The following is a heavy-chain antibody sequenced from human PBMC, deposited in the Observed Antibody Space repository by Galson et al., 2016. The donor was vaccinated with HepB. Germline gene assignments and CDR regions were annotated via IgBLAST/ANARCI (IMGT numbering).Heavy chain of an antibody. J-gene: IGHJ4*02. CDR1: GCTFSRSW. CDR2: IMENGSST. V-gene: IGHV3-7*03. Sequence: SLRLSCAASGCTFSRSWMTWVRHAPGRAVEWLANIMENGSSTNHVNSVKGRLTISRDNAKTSLYLQMNTLRAEDTAVYYCARDHISGRGPFFDYWGQGIPVTVSS. CDR3: ARDHISGRGPFFDY. D-gene: IGHD5-12*01.